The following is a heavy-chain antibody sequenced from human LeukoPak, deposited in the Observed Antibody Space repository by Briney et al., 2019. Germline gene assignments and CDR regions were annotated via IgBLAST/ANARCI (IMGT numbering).Heavy chain of an antibody. V-gene: IGHV3-23*01. J-gene: IGHJ4*02. CDR2: VSASGSTT. D-gene: IGHD3-10*01. CDR3: VKSQGAGSPQHFDS. Sequence: PGGSLRLSCAASGFTFNFYGMSWVRQASGKGLEWVSGVSASGSTTYYADSVKGRFTISRDNSKNTVYLQMNSLRAEDTAVYYCVKSQGAGSPQHFDSWGQGTLVTVSS. CDR1: GFTFNFYG.